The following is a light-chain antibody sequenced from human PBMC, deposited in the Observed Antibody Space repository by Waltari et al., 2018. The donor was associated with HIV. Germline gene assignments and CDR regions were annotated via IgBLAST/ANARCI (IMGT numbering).Light chain of an antibody. Sequence: DIQTTQSPSSLSVSVGDRVTITCRGSQSIRSYLNWYQEKPGKAPNLLIYAASSWQSGVPSRLSGSGSGTDVTLTISSLQPEDFATYYCQQSYSTPWTFGQGTKVEIK. CDR2: AAS. V-gene: IGKV1-39*01. CDR3: QQSYSTPWT. CDR1: QSIRSY. J-gene: IGKJ1*01.